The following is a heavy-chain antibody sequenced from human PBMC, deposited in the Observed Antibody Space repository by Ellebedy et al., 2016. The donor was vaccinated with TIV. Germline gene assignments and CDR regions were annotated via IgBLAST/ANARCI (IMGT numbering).Heavy chain of an antibody. CDR1: GGSISTYY. V-gene: IGHV4-59*08. CDR2: IYYSGYT. CDR3: ARGPLRYFDWVYYCHGMDV. D-gene: IGHD3-9*01. J-gene: IGHJ6*02. Sequence: MPSETLSLTCTVSGGSISTYYWSWIRQPPGQGLEWIGYIYYSGYTEYNPSLKSRVTISLDTSKDQFSLRLSSVTAADTAVYYCARGPLRYFDWVYYCHGMDVWGQGTTVTVSS.